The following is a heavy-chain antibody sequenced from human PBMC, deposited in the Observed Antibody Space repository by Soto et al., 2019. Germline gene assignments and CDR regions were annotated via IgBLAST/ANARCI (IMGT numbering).Heavy chain of an antibody. CDR3: ARASPYGDYALDY. Sequence: NPSETLSLTCTVSGGSISSYYWIWIPQPPGKGLEWIGYISYSGSTNYNPSLKSRPTISVDTSKNQFSLKLRSVTAADTAVYYCARASPYGDYALDYWGQGTLVTVSS. CDR2: ISYSGST. J-gene: IGHJ4*02. D-gene: IGHD4-17*01. V-gene: IGHV4-59*01. CDR1: GGSISSYY.